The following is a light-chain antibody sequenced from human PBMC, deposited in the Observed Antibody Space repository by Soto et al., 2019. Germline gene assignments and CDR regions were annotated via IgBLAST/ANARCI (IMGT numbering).Light chain of an antibody. V-gene: IGKV3-20*01. CDR1: QSVSSSY. J-gene: IGKJ1*01. CDR2: GAS. CDR3: QQYGSLLWT. Sequence: VLTKSPGTLSLSPGERATLSCRASQSVSSSYLAWYKQKPGQAPRLLIYGASSRATGIPDRFSGSGSGTDFTLTISRLEPEDFAVYYCQQYGSLLWTFGQGTKVDI.